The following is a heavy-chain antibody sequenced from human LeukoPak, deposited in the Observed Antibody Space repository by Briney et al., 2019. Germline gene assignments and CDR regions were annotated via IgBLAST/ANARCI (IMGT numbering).Heavy chain of an antibody. V-gene: IGHV4-61*02. J-gene: IGHJ4*02. CDR2: VYSSGST. CDR1: GGSISSGSYY. D-gene: IGHD2-21*02. Sequence: PSQTLSLTCTVSGGSISSGSYYWSWIRQPAEKGLEWIGRVYSSGSTNYNPSLKSRVSISVDTSKNQFSLRLSSVTAADTAVYYCARGGYCGGDCYFYYWGQGTLVTVSS. CDR3: ARGGYCGGDCYFYY.